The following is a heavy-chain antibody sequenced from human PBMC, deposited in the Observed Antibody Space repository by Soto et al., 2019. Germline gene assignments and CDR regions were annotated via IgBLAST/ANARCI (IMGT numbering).Heavy chain of an antibody. D-gene: IGHD3-10*01. CDR1: GYRFTSYD. V-gene: IGHV1-8*01. CDR3: ARGPFYGSGSYGWARYYYYMDV. J-gene: IGHJ6*03. CDR2: MNPNSGNT. Sequence: ASVKVSCKASGYRFTSYDINWVRHATGQGLEWMGWMNPNSGNTGYAQKFQGRVTMTRNTSISTAYMELSSLRSEDTAVYYCARGPFYGSGSYGWARYYYYMDVWGKGTTVTASS.